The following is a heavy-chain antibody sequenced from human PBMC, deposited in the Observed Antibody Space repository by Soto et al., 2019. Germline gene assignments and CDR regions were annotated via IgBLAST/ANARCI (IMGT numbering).Heavy chain of an antibody. CDR3: ARRNHTWLHLWYFDL. CDR2: IIPIFGTA. D-gene: IGHD5-12*01. Sequence: QVQLVQSGAEVKKPGSSVTVSCKASGGTFSSYTISWVRQAPGQGLEWMGGIIPIFGTANYAQQFQGRVTITADESKSIAYMELGSRISEHTAVYYCARRNHTWLHLWYFDLWGRGALVTVSS. V-gene: IGHV1-69*12. J-gene: IGHJ2*01. CDR1: GGTFSSYT.